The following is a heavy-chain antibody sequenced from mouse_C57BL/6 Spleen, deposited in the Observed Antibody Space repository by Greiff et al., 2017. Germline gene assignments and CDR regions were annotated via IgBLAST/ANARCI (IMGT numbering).Heavy chain of an antibody. D-gene: IGHD2-5*01. J-gene: IGHJ2*01. Sequence: VQLQQPGAELVKPGASVKMSCKASGYTFTSYWITWVKQRPGQGLEWIGDIYPGSGSTNYNEKFKSKATLTVDTSSSTAYMQLSSLTSEDSAVYYCARIGYSNYVDYFDYWGQGTTLTVSS. V-gene: IGHV1-55*01. CDR3: ARIGYSNYVDYFDY. CDR2: IYPGSGST. CDR1: GYTFTSYW.